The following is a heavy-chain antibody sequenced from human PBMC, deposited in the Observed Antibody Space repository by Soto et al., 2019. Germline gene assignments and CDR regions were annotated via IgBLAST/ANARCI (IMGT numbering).Heavy chain of an antibody. J-gene: IGHJ3*02. V-gene: IGHV1-58*02. Sequence: QMQLVQSGPEVKKPGTSVKVSCKASGFTFTSSAMQWVRQARGQRLEWIGWIVVGSGNTNYAQKFQERVTITRDMSTSTAYMELRSLRSEDTAVYSCESVRVWFGGPDAFDIWGQGTMVTVSS. CDR2: IVVGSGNT. CDR3: ESVRVWFGGPDAFDI. D-gene: IGHD3-10*01. CDR1: GFTFTSSA.